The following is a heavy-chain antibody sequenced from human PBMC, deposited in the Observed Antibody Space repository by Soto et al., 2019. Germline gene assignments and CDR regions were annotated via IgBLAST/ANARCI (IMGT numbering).Heavy chain of an antibody. CDR1: DDFISSYY. D-gene: IGHD3-9*01. CDR3: ARADYEILTGSYAMDV. Sequence: SETLSLTCAVSDDFISSYYWNWIRQPAGKGLEWIGRVSTNGATNYNPSLESRVTMSVDTSKNQFSLKLTSVTAADTAVYFCARADYEILTGSYAMDVWGQGTTVTVSS. V-gene: IGHV4-4*07. CDR2: VSTNGAT. J-gene: IGHJ6*02.